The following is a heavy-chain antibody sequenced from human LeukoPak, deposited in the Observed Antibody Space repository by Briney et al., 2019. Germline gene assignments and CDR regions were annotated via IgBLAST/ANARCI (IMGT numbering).Heavy chain of an antibody. Sequence: GASVTVSCKASGYTFTGYYMHWVRQAPGQGLEWMGWINPNSGGTNYAQKFQGRVTMTRATSISTAYMELSRLRSDDTAVYYCARDRKIVVVPAASNWFDPWGQGTLVTVSS. J-gene: IGHJ5*02. CDR1: GYTFTGYY. CDR2: INPNSGGT. CDR3: ARDRKIVVVPAASNWFDP. D-gene: IGHD2-2*01. V-gene: IGHV1-2*02.